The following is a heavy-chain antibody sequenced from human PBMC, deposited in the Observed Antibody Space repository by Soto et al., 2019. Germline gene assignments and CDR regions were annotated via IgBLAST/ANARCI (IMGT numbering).Heavy chain of an antibody. D-gene: IGHD3-10*01. Sequence: QAQLVQSGAEVKKPGSSVKVSCKASGGTFSSYAISWVRQAPGQGLEWMGGIIPIFGTANYAQKFQGRVTITADKSTSTAYMELGSLRSEDTAVYYCASLWYYYGSGSYYTWGQGTLVTVSS. CDR3: ASLWYYYGSGSYYT. CDR1: GGTFSSYA. CDR2: IIPIFGTA. J-gene: IGHJ5*02. V-gene: IGHV1-69*06.